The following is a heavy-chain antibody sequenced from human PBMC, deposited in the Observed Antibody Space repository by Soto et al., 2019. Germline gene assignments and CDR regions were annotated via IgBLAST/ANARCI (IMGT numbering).Heavy chain of an antibody. CDR3: ARLGAFYQSLDP. CDR2: IYYGGTT. J-gene: IGHJ5*02. D-gene: IGHD3-3*02. V-gene: IGHV4-59*08. CDR1: GRPFSANF. Sequence: SDSLSLTYRRSGRPFSANFWSSFRHAPWMGLEWVGYIYYGGTTSYNPSLKSRVTISLETSKSHFSLRLNSVTAADTAVYYCARLGAFYQSLDPWGPGTLVTVSS.